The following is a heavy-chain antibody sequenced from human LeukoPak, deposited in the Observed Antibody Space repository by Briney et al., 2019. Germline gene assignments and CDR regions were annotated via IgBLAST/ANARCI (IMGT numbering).Heavy chain of an antibody. Sequence: PSETLSLTCAVYGGSFSGYYWSWIRQPPGKGLEWIGRIYTSGSTNYNPSLKSRVTMSVDTSKNQFSLKLSSVTAADTAVYYCARCSRDGYNPFDYWGQGTLVTVSS. CDR1: GGSFSGYY. CDR2: IYTSGST. J-gene: IGHJ4*02. CDR3: ARCSRDGYNPFDY. D-gene: IGHD5-24*01. V-gene: IGHV4-59*10.